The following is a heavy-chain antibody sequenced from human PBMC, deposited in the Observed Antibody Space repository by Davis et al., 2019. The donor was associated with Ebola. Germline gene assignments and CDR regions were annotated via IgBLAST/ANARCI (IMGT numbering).Heavy chain of an antibody. V-gene: IGHV3-7*01. J-gene: IGHJ5*02. Sequence: PGGSLRLSCAASGFTFNAYWMSWVRQAPGKGLEWVASIKQDVSDKRYVDSVKGRFTISRENARNSLYLQMNSLRAEDTAVYYCAKMRAARWFDPWGQGTLVTVSS. CDR3: AKMRAARWFDP. CDR2: IKQDVSDK. D-gene: IGHD6-13*01. CDR1: GFTFNAYW.